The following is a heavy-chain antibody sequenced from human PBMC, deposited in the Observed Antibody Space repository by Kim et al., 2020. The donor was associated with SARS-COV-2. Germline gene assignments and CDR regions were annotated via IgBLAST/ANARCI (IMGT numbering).Heavy chain of an antibody. J-gene: IGHJ6*02. CDR1: GGSISSGGYY. CDR2: IYYSGST. D-gene: IGHD2-2*01. CDR3: ARDQVVVVPAAMSYYYYGMDV. V-gene: IGHV4-31*03. Sequence: SETLSLTCTVSGGSISSGGYYWSWIRQHPGKGLEWIGYIYYSGSTYYNPSLKSRVTISVDTSKNQFSLKLSSVTAADTAVYYCARDQVVVVPAAMSYYYYGMDVWGQGTTVTVAS.